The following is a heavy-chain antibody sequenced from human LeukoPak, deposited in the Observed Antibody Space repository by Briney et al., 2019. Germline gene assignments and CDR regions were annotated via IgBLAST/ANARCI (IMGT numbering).Heavy chain of an antibody. J-gene: IGHJ6*03. CDR3: ARRNYYYYYMDV. CDR1: GFTFSSYW. CDR2: INTDGSST. V-gene: IGHV3-74*01. Sequence: GGSLRLSCAASGFTFSSYWMHWVRQAPGKGLVWVSRINTDGSSTSYADSVKGRFTISRDNAKNTLYLQMNSLRAEDTAVYYCARRNYYYYYMDVWGKGTTVTVSS.